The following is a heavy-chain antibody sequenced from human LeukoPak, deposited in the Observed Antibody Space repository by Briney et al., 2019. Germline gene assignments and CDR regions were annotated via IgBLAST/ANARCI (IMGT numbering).Heavy chain of an antibody. D-gene: IGHD3-22*01. CDR2: IYTSGST. Sequence: SETLSLTCTVSGGSISSGSYYWSWIRQPAGKGLEWIGRIYTSGSTNYNPSLKSRVTISVDTSKNQFSLKLSSVTAADTAVYYCAREAYYYDSSGYYLHDAFDIWGQGTMVTVSS. J-gene: IGHJ3*02. CDR1: GGSISSGSYY. V-gene: IGHV4-61*02. CDR3: AREAYYYDSSGYYLHDAFDI.